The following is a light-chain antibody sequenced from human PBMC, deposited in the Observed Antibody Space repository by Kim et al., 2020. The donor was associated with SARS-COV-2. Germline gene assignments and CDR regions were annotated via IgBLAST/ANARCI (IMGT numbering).Light chain of an antibody. CDR1: QSVSTY. V-gene: IGKV3-11*01. Sequence: LCPGERATLSCRASQSVSTYLAWYQHKPGQPPRLLIYDASNRATGIPARFSGSGSGTDFTLTISSLEPEDFAVYYCQHCNNWPLTFGGGTKVDIK. J-gene: IGKJ4*01. CDR3: QHCNNWPLT. CDR2: DAS.